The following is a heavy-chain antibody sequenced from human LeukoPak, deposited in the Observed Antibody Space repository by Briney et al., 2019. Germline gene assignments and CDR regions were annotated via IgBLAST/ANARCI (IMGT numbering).Heavy chain of an antibody. CDR3: ARGYRDSGCYYLATTYNWFDP. J-gene: IGHJ5*02. V-gene: IGHV4-34*01. CDR2: INHSGST. CDR1: GGSFSGYY. D-gene: IGHD3-10*01. Sequence: SETLSLTCAVYGGSFSGYYWSWIRQPPGKGLEWIGEINHSGSTNYNPSLKSRVTISVDTSKNQFSLKLSSVTAADTAVYYCARGYRDSGCYYLATTYNWFDPWGQGTLVTVSS.